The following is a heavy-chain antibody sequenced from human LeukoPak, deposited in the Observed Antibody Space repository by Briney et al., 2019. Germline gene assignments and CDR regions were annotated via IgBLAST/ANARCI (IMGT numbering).Heavy chain of an antibody. CDR3: ASSGSYYYFDY. Sequence: PGGSLRLSCAASGFTFSSYGMHRVRQAPGKGLEWVAVIWYDGSNKYYADSEKGRFTISRDNSKNTLYLQMNSLRAEDTAVYYCASSGSYYYFDYWGQGTLVTVSS. CDR2: IWYDGSNK. V-gene: IGHV3-33*01. J-gene: IGHJ4*02. D-gene: IGHD1-26*01. CDR1: GFTFSSYG.